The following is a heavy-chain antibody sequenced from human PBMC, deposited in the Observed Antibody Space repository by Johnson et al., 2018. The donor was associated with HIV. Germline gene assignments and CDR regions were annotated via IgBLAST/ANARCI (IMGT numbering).Heavy chain of an antibody. Sequence: QVHLVESGGGVVQPGRSLRLSCAASGFAFSNYGMHWVRQAPGKGLEWVAVISFDGSHKYYADSVKGRFTISRDNSKNTLYLQMNSLRAEDTAVYYCAKESAFDIWGQGTMVTVSS. CDR3: AKESAFDI. CDR1: GFAFSNYG. J-gene: IGHJ3*02. V-gene: IGHV3-30*18. CDR2: ISFDGSHK.